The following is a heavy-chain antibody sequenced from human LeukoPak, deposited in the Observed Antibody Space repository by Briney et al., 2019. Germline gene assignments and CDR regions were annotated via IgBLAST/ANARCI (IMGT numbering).Heavy chain of an antibody. Sequence: ESSETLSLTCAVYGGSFSGYYWSWIRQPPGKGLEWIGEINHSGSTNYNPSLKSRVTISVDTSKNQFSLKLSSVTAADTAVYYCARGGIAAAALVHLDYWGQGTLVTVSS. V-gene: IGHV4-34*01. CDR3: ARGGIAAAALVHLDY. D-gene: IGHD6-13*01. CDR2: INHSGST. J-gene: IGHJ4*02. CDR1: GGSFSGYY.